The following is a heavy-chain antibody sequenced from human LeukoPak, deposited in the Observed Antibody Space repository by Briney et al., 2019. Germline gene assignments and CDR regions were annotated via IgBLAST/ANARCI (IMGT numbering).Heavy chain of an antibody. D-gene: IGHD3-22*01. CDR3: ARVYYDSSAPDAFDI. CDR1: GCTFTGYY. CDR2: INPNSGGT. Sequence: ASVKVSCKASGCTFTGYYMHWVRQAPGQGLEWMGRINPNSGGTNYAQKFQGRVTMTRDTSISTAYMELSRLRSDDTAVYYCARVYYDSSAPDAFDIWGQGTMVTVSS. V-gene: IGHV1-2*06. J-gene: IGHJ3*02.